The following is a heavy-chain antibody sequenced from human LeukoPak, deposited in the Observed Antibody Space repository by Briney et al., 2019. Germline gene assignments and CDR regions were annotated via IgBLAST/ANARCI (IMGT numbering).Heavy chain of an antibody. CDR2: IKQDGSEK. Sequence: GGSLRLSCAASGFTFSSYWMSWVRQAPGKGLEWVANIKQDGSEKYYVDSVKGRFTISRDNAKNSLYLQMNSLRAEDTAVYYCARDPPFYGDYNFFDYWGQGTLVTVSS. CDR3: ARDPPFYGDYNFFDY. D-gene: IGHD4-17*01. V-gene: IGHV3-7*01. J-gene: IGHJ4*02. CDR1: GFTFSSYW.